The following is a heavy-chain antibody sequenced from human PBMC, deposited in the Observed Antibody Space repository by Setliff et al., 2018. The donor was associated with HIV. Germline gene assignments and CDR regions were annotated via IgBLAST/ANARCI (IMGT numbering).Heavy chain of an antibody. Sequence: PSETLSLTCTVSGGSIGGHYWSWIRQPPGKGLEWIGSIYYNGITNYNPSLKSRVTVSVDTSKNQFSLKLSSVTAADTAVYYCARAGYYGSTSYWEYFQHWGQGTLVTVSS. D-gene: IGHD3-22*01. J-gene: IGHJ1*01. CDR1: GGSIGGHY. V-gene: IGHV4-59*11. CDR2: IYYNGIT. CDR3: ARAGYYGSTSYWEYFQH.